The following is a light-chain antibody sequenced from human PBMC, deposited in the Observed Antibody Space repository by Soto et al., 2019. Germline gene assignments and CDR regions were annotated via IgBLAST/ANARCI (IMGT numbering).Light chain of an antibody. Sequence: QSALTQPASVSGSPGQSITISCTGTSSDVGGYNYVSWYQHHPGKAPKLMIYDVSNRPSGVSNRFSGSKSGNTASQTISGLQPEDEADYYCCSYTTSNTRQIVFGTGTKVTVL. CDR3: CSYTTSNTRQIV. V-gene: IGLV2-14*03. CDR1: SSDVGGYNY. J-gene: IGLJ1*01. CDR2: DVS.